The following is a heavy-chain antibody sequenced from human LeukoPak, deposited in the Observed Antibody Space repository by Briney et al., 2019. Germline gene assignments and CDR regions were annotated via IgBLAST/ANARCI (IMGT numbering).Heavy chain of an antibody. CDR3: ARDPANSGSYFDAFDI. CDR1: GGTFSSYA. Sequence: SMKVSCKASGGTFSSYAISWVRQAPGQGLEWMGRIIPILGIANYAQKFQGRVTITTDESTSTAYMELSSLRSEDTAVYYCARDPANSGSYFDAFDIWGQGTMVTVSS. V-gene: IGHV1-69*04. D-gene: IGHD1-26*01. CDR2: IIPILGIA. J-gene: IGHJ3*02.